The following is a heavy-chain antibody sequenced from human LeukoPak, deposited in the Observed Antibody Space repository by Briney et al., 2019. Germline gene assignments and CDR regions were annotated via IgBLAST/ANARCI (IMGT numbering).Heavy chain of an antibody. J-gene: IGHJ4*02. CDR3: ARGGIAAAGVDY. Sequence: SETLSLTCAVYGGSFSGYYWSWIRQPPGRGLEWIGEINHSGSTNYNPSLKSRVTISVDTSMNQFSLKLSSVTAADTAVYYCARGGIAAAGVDYWGQGTLVTVSS. CDR2: INHSGST. D-gene: IGHD6-13*01. CDR1: GGSFSGYY. V-gene: IGHV4-34*01.